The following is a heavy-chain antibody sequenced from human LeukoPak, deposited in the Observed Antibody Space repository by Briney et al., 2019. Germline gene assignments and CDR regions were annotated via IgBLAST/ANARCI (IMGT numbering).Heavy chain of an antibody. D-gene: IGHD3-22*01. CDR2: IKSKTDGGTT. Sequence: GGSLRLSCAASGFTFSNAWMSWDRQAPGKGLEWVGRIKSKTDGGTTDYAAPVKGRFTISRDDSKNTLYLQMNSLKTEDTAVYYCTTDYYDSSGYYSALGYWGQGTLVTVSS. J-gene: IGHJ4*02. CDR3: TTDYYDSSGYYSALGY. V-gene: IGHV3-15*01. CDR1: GFTFSNAW.